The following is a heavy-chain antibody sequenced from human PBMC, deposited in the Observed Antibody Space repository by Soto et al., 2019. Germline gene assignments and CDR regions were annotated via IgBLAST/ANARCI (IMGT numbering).Heavy chain of an antibody. CDR2: ISSSGSTI. V-gene: IGHV3-11*01. Sequence: GGSVRLSCAASGFTFSDYYMSWIRQAPGKGLEWVSYISSSGSTIYYADSVKGRFTISRDNAKNSLYLQMNSLRAEDTAVYYCADQPLVGAYYYYGMDVWGQGTTVTVYS. CDR1: GFTFSDYY. D-gene: IGHD1-26*01. CDR3: ADQPLVGAYYYYGMDV. J-gene: IGHJ6*02.